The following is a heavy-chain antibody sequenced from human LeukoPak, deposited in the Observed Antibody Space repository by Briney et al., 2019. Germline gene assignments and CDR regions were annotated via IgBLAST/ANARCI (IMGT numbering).Heavy chain of an antibody. V-gene: IGHV1-2*02. D-gene: IGHD3-22*01. CDR1: GGTFSSYA. CDR2: INPNSGGT. J-gene: IGHJ4*02. CDR3: ARESEDYYDSSGYSC. Sequence: ASVKVSCKASGGTFSSYAISWVRQAPGQGLEWMGWINPNSGGTNYAQKFQGRVTMTRDTSISTAYMELSRLRSDDTAVYYCARESEDYYDSSGYSCWGQGTLVTVSS.